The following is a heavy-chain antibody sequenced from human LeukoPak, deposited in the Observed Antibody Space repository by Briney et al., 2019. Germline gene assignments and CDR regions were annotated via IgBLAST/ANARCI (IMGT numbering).Heavy chain of an antibody. D-gene: IGHD1-26*01. CDR1: GYTLTELS. J-gene: IGHJ4*02. Sequence: GASVKVSCKVSGYTLTELSMHWVRQAPGKGLEWMGGFDPEDGETIYAQKFQGRVTMTEDTSTDTAYMELSSLRSEDTAVYYCATDYADGGSFLFDYWGQGTLVTVSS. V-gene: IGHV1-24*01. CDR2: FDPEDGET. CDR3: ATDYADGGSFLFDY.